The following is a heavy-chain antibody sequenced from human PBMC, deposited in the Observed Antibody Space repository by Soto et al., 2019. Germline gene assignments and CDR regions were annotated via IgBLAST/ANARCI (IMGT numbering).Heavy chain of an antibody. J-gene: IGHJ4*02. CDR3: ARQYSSGWYQLDY. Sequence: PSETLSLTCTVSGGSISSYYWSWIRQPPGKGLEWIGYIYYSGSTNYNPSLKSRVTISVDTSKNQFSLKLSSVTAADTAVYYCARQYSSGWYQLDYWGQGTLVTVSS. D-gene: IGHD6-19*01. V-gene: IGHV4-59*08. CDR2: IYYSGST. CDR1: GGSISSYY.